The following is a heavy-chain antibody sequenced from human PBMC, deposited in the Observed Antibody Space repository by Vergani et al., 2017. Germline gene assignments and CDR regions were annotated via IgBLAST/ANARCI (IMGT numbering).Heavy chain of an antibody. CDR1: GFTFSSYA. CDR2: IRGSGGST. D-gene: IGHD5-18*01. Sequence: EVQLLESGGGLVQPGGSLRLSCAASGFTFSSYAMSWVRQAPGKGLEWVSAIRGSGGSTYYADSVKGRFTISRDNSKNTLYLQMSSLRAEDTALYYCAKSTIQLWEVFDYWGQGTLVTVSS. V-gene: IGHV3-23*01. J-gene: IGHJ4*02. CDR3: AKSTIQLWEVFDY.